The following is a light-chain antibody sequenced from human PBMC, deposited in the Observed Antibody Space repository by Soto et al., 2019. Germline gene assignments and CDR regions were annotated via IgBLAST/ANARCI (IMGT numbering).Light chain of an antibody. Sequence: QSALTQPASLSGSPGQSITISCTGTSSDVGGYNYVSWYQQHPGKAPKLIIYDVTNRPSGVSNRFFGSKSDNTASLTISGLQAEDEADYYCSSYRASSTTHYVFGTGTKLTVL. V-gene: IGLV2-14*03. CDR3: SSYRASSTTHYV. CDR1: SSDVGGYNY. CDR2: DVT. J-gene: IGLJ1*01.